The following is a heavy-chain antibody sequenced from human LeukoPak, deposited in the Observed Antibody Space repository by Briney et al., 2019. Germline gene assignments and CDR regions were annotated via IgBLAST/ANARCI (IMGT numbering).Heavy chain of an antibody. J-gene: IGHJ5*02. CDR2: ISTDGSST. D-gene: IGHD3-16*01. V-gene: IGHV3-74*01. CDR1: GFTFSSYW. Sequence: GGSLRLSCAASGFTFSSYWMHWVSQGPGKGLVWVSRISTDGSSTDYADSVKGRFTISRENAKNTLYLQMNSLRAEDTAVYYCARTRTLPIAGGFDTWGQGSLVTVSS. CDR3: ARTRTLPIAGGFDT.